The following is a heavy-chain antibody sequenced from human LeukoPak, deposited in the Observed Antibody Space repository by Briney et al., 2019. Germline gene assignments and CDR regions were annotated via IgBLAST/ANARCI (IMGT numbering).Heavy chain of an antibody. J-gene: IGHJ5*02. D-gene: IGHD3-10*01. CDR1: GYTFTSYA. V-gene: IGHV1-3*01. CDR2: INAGNGNT. Sequence: ASVKVSCKASGYTFTSYAMHWVRQAPGQRLEWMGWINAGNGNTKYSQEFQGRVTITRDTSASTAYMEPRSLRSDDTAVYYCARGRAFDYYGSGPYWFDPWGQGTLVTVSS. CDR3: ARGRAFDYYGSGPYWFDP.